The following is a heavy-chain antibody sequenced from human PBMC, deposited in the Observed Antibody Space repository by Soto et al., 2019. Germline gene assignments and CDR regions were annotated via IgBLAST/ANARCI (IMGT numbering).Heavy chain of an antibody. D-gene: IGHD2-21*01. Sequence: PSETLSLTCTVSGGSISSYYWSWIRQPPGKGLEWIGYIYYSGSTNYNPSLKSRVTISVDTSKNQFSLKLSSVTAADTAVYYCARVKYCGGDCYRQGGSFDYWGQGTLVTVSS. CDR1: GGSISSYY. J-gene: IGHJ4*02. CDR3: ARVKYCGGDCYRQGGSFDY. CDR2: IYYSGST. V-gene: IGHV4-59*01.